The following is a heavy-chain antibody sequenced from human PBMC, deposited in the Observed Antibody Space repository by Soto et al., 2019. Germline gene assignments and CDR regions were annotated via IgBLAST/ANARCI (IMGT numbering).Heavy chain of an antibody. J-gene: IGHJ6*01. D-gene: IGHD6-19*01. CDR3: AKDLLGGWEHYYYFYGMDV. CDR1: GFTFRTYG. CDR2: IWFDGSNK. Sequence: QLVESGGGVVQPGRSLTLSCAASGFTFRTYGMHWVRQAPGKGLEWVAVIWFDGSNKYYADSVKGRFTISRDNSKNTLSLQMNKLRAEDTAVYYCAKDLLGGWEHYYYFYGMDVWGQGTTVTISS. V-gene: IGHV3-33*06.